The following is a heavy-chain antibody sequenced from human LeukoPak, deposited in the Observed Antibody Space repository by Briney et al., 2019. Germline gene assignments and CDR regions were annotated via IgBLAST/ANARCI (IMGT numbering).Heavy chain of an antibody. CDR1: GGSISSSSYY. CDR2: IYYSGST. Sequence: PSETLSLTCTVSGGSISSSSYYWGWIRQPPGKGLEWIGSIYYSGSTYYNPSLKSRVTISVDTSKNQFSLKLSSVTAADTAVYYCASTETFGGVIAPPDYWGQGTLVTVSS. D-gene: IGHD3-16*02. CDR3: ASTETFGGVIAPPDY. J-gene: IGHJ4*02. V-gene: IGHV4-39*01.